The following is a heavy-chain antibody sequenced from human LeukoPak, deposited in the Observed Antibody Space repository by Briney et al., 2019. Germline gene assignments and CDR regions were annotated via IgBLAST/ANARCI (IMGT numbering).Heavy chain of an antibody. J-gene: IGHJ6*03. CDR2: INAGNGNT. CDR3: ARNGYSSSWYQGYYYYYMDV. Sequence: ASVKVSCKASGYTFTSYAMHWVRQAPGQRLEWMGWINAGNGNTKYSQEFQGRVTITRDTSASTAYMELSSLRSEDMAVYYCARNGYSSSWYQGYYYYYMDVWGKGTTVTVS. V-gene: IGHV1-3*03. CDR1: GYTFTSYA. D-gene: IGHD6-13*01.